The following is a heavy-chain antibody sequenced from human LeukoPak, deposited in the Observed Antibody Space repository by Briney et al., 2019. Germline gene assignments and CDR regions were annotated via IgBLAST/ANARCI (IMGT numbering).Heavy chain of an antibody. Sequence: PSETLSLTCTVSGGSIRSYYWSWIRQPPGKGLEWIGYIYYSGSTNYNPSLKSRVTISVDTSKNQFSLKLSSVTAADTAVYYCARRISMIGYPLDYWGQGTLVTVSS. J-gene: IGHJ4*02. CDR1: GGSIRSYY. CDR2: IYYSGST. CDR3: ARRISMIGYPLDY. D-gene: IGHD3-9*01. V-gene: IGHV4-59*01.